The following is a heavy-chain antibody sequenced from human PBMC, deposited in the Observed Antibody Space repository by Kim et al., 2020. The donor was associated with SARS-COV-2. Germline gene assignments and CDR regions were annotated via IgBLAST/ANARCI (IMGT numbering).Heavy chain of an antibody. D-gene: IGHD6-19*01. CDR2: ISYDGSNK. Sequence: GGSLRLSCAASGFTFSSYGMHWVRQAPGKGLEWVAVISYDGSNKYYADSVKGRFTISRDNSKNTLYLQMNSLRAEDTAVYYCAKSSEGWYYYGMDVWGQG. CDR1: GFTFSSYG. J-gene: IGHJ6*02. V-gene: IGHV3-30*18. CDR3: AKSSEGWYYYGMDV.